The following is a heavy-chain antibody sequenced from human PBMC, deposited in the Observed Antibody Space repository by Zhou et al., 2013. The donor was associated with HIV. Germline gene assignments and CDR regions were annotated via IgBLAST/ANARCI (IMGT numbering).Heavy chain of an antibody. CDR3: ARRGSWGDHNNMIRGGLDV. J-gene: IGHJ6*02. V-gene: IGHV1-8*01. CDR1: GYTLSSSD. Sequence: QVQVVQSGAEVKKPGASVKVSCKASGYTLSSSDMHWVRQATGQGLEWLGWMNPETGKSVYAQKFQDRVTMTRNTSINTAYMELSGLKSEDTAVYYCARRGSWGDHNNMIRGGLDVWGRGTTVTVSS. CDR2: MNPETGKS. D-gene: IGHD3-10*01.